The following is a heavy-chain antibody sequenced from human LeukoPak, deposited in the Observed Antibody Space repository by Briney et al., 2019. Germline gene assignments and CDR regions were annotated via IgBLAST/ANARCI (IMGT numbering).Heavy chain of an antibody. D-gene: IGHD5-18*01. J-gene: IGHJ4*02. CDR2: ISGSGGST. CDR3: AKAAGRGYNYGDYFDY. V-gene: IGHV3-23*01. Sequence: GGSLRLSCAASGFTFSIYAMSWVRQAPGKGLECVSAISGSGGSTYYADSVKGRFTISRDNSKNTLYVQMNSLRAEDTAVYYCAKAAGRGYNYGDYFDYWGQGTLVTVSS. CDR1: GFTFSIYA.